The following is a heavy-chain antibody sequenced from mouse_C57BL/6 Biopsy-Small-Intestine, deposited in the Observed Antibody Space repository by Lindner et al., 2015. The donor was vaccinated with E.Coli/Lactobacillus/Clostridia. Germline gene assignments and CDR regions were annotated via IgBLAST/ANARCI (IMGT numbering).Heavy chain of an antibody. CDR3: AARYDGYYGGYFDV. CDR1: GYSFTDNN. J-gene: IGHJ1*03. D-gene: IGHD2-3*01. CDR2: INPNYDTT. Sequence: EVQLQESGPELVKPGASVKISCKASGYSFTDNNMNWVKQSNGKSLEWIGVINPNYDTTSYNQKFKGKATLTVDQSSNTAYMQLNSLTSEDSVVYYCAARYDGYYGGYFDVWGTGTTVTVSS. V-gene: IGHV1-39*01.